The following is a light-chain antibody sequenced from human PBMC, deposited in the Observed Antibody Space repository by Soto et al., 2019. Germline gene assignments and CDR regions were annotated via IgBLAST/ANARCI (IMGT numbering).Light chain of an antibody. J-gene: IGKJ5*01. CDR2: GAS. Sequence: IVLPQSPGTLSLSPGERATLSCRASQIISSTYLGRYQQKPGQAPRLLIYGASTRATGIPARFSGSGSGTEFTLTISSLQSEDFAVYYCQQYNNWPPITFGQGTRLEIK. V-gene: IGKV3-15*01. CDR3: QQYNNWPPIT. CDR1: QIISSTY.